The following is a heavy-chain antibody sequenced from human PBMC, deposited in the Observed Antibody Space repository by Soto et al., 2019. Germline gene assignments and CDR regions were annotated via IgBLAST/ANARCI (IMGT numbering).Heavy chain of an antibody. CDR3: ARGSRVRGVIYY. V-gene: IGHV4-34*01. CDR1: GGSFSGYY. Sequence: QVQLQQWGAGLLKPSETLSLTCAVYGGSFSGYYWSWIRQPPGKGLEWIGEINHSGSTNYNPSLKSRVTISVDPSKNQFSLKLSSVTAADTAVYYCARGSRVRGVIYYWGQGTLVTVSS. D-gene: IGHD3-10*01. J-gene: IGHJ4*02. CDR2: INHSGST.